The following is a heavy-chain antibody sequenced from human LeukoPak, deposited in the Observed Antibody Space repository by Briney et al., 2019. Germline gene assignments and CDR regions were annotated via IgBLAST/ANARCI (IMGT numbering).Heavy chain of an antibody. CDR3: ARSTRDYDFWSGYHPRYFDY. J-gene: IGHJ4*02. CDR1: GGSFSGYY. V-gene: IGHV4-34*01. D-gene: IGHD3-3*01. Sequence: SETLSLTCAVYGGSFSGYYWSWIRQPPGKGLEWIGEINHSGSTNYNPSLKSRVTISVDTSKNQFSLKLSSVTAADTAVYYCARSTRDYDFWSGYHPRYFDYWGQGTLVTVSS. CDR2: INHSGST.